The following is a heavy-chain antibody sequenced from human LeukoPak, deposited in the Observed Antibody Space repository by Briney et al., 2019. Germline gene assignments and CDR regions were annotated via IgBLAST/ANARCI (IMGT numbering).Heavy chain of an antibody. CDR3: ARIGEEAGGYDY. V-gene: IGHV4-39*01. CDR2: MSYSGST. D-gene: IGHD3-16*01. J-gene: IGHJ4*02. Sequence: KTSETLSLTCTDSGGSISSRSYHWGWIRQPPGKGLEWIGSMSYSGSTNYNPSLKSRVTIFVDTSKNQFSLRLSSVTAADTAVYFCARIGEEAGGYDYWGQGTLVTVSS. CDR1: GGSISSRSYH.